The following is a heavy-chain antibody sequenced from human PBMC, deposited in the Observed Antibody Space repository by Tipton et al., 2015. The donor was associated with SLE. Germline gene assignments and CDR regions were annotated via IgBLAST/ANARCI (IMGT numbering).Heavy chain of an antibody. Sequence: TLSLTCTVSGGSISSSSYYWGWIRQPPGKGLEWIGRIYYSGSTYYNPSLKSRVTISVGTSKNQFSLKLSSVTAADTAVYYCARVLYDILTGDYFDCWGQGTLVTVSS. D-gene: IGHD3-9*01. J-gene: IGHJ4*02. V-gene: IGHV4-39*07. CDR2: IYYSGST. CDR1: GGSISSSSYY. CDR3: ARVLYDILTGDYFDC.